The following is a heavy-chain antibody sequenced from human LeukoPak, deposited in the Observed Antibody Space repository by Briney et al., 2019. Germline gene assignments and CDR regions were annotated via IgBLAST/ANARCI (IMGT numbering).Heavy chain of an antibody. CDR1: GFTFSSYE. V-gene: IGHV3-48*03. J-gene: IGHJ4*02. D-gene: IGHD6-19*01. CDR3: ARLARKGSGWPKNVY. Sequence: PGGSLRLSCAASGFTFSSYEMNWVRQAPGKGLEWVSYISSSGSTIYYADSVKGRFTISRDNAKNSLYLQMNSLRAEDTAVYYCARLARKGSGWPKNVYWGQGTLVTVSS. CDR2: ISSSGSTI.